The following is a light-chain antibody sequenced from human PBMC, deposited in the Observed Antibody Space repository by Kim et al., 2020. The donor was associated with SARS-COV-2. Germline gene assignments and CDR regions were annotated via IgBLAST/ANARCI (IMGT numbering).Light chain of an antibody. CDR2: GHT. CDR3: QSYDSSLNSYV. J-gene: IGLJ1*01. V-gene: IGLV1-40*01. Sequence: QRVTISCTGTFSNIGAGYDVHWYQQVPGAAPTLLIYGHTNRPSGVPDRFSGSKSDTSAFLAITGLQPEDEADYYCQSYDSSLNSYVFGTGTKVTVL. CDR1: FSNIGAGYD.